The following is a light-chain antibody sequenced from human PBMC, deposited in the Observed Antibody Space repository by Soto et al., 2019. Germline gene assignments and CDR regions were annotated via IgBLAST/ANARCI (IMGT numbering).Light chain of an antibody. CDR3: CSYAGSSTLV. J-gene: IGLJ2*01. Sequence: QSVLTQPASVSGSPGQSITISCTGTSSDVGTYDLVSWYQQHPGKAPKLMIYEGSKRPSGFSERFSGSKSGNTASLTISGLQAEDEADYYCCSYAGSSTLVFGGGTKLTVL. CDR1: SSDVGTYDL. V-gene: IGLV2-23*01. CDR2: EGS.